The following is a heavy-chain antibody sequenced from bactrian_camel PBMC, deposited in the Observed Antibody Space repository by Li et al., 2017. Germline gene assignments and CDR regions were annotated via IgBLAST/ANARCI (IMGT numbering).Heavy chain of an antibody. J-gene: IGHJ4*01. V-gene: IGHV3S1*01. CDR1: GFTFGHNW. Sequence: HVQLVESGGGSALAGGSLRLSCAASGFTFGHNWMYWVRRAPGKGLEWVSSISSGSGSTYYADSVKGRFTISGDNAKDTLYLQMNSLKIEDTAVYYCALGSSRQATMTARGKGTQVTVS. CDR2: ISSGSGST. D-gene: IGHD3*01.